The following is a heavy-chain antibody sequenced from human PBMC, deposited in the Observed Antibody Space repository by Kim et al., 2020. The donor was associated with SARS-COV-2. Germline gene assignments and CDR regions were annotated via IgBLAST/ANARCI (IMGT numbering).Heavy chain of an antibody. D-gene: IGHD6-19*01. CDR3: ARRDDSSGWYYFDY. V-gene: IGHV4-39*01. J-gene: IGHJ4*02. Sequence: NPSLKSRVTMSVDTSRNRFTLKLSSVTAADTAVYYCARRDDSSGWYYFDYWGQGTLVTVSS.